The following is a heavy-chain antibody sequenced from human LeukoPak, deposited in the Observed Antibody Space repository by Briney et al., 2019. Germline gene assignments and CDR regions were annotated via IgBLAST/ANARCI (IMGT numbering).Heavy chain of an antibody. D-gene: IGHD3-10*01. CDR1: GGSISSYH. CDR3: AREQISMIRGFDN. CDR2: IYYSGNT. J-gene: IGHJ4*02. V-gene: IGHV4-59*01. Sequence: SETLSLTCTVSGGSISSYHWSWIRQPPGKGLELIGYIYYSGNTNYNPSLKSRVTISIDAPKKQFSLKLTSVTAADTAVYYCAREQISMIRGFDNWGQGTLVTVSS.